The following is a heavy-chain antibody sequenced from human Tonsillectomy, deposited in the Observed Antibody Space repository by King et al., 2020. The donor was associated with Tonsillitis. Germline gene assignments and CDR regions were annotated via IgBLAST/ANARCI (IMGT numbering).Heavy chain of an antibody. V-gene: IGHV4-39*07. CDR3: ARHDLMSAAAVIDSSWFDP. CDR2: IYYSGST. Sequence: LQLQESGPGLVKPSETLSLTCTVSGDSISSRSYYWGWIRQPPGKGLEWIGSIYYSGSTYYNPSLKTRVTISVDTSKNQFSLKLSSVTAADTAVYYCARHDLMSAAAVIDSSWFDPWGQGTLVTVSS. D-gene: IGHD6-13*01. CDR1: GDSISSRSYY. J-gene: IGHJ5*02.